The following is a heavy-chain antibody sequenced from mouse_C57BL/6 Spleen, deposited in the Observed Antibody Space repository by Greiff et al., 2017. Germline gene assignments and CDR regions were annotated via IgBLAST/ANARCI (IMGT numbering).Heavy chain of an antibody. CDR2: IYPRSGNT. V-gene: IGHV1-81*01. CDR1: GYTFTSYG. D-gene: IGHD2-2*01. Sequence: QVQLQQSGAELARPGASVQLSCKASGYTFTSYGISWVKQRTGQGLEWIGEIYPRSGNTYYNEKFKGKATLTADKSSSTAYMELRSLTSDDSAVYFCARPPYGSDAMDYWGQGTSVTVYS. J-gene: IGHJ4*01. CDR3: ARPPYGSDAMDY.